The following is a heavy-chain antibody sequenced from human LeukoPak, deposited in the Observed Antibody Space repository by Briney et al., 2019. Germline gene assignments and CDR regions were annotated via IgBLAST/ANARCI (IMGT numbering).Heavy chain of an antibody. V-gene: IGHV1-18*01. D-gene: IGHD3-22*01. J-gene: IGHJ4*02. CDR3: ARGWDSSGQMPFLY. CDR2: ISAYNGNT. CDR1: GYTFTSYG. Sequence: ASVKVSCKASGYTFTSYGISWVRQAPGQGLEWMGWISAYNGNTNYAQKFQGRVTITADVSTSTAYVELSSLRSEDTAVYYCARGWDSSGQMPFLYWGQGTLVTVSS.